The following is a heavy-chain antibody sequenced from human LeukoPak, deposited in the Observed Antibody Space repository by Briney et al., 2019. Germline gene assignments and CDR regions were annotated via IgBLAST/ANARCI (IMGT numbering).Heavy chain of an antibody. D-gene: IGHD3-10*01. CDR1: GFTFRNYA. CDR3: AKDPMVRGLTYDY. V-gene: IGHV3-23*01. J-gene: IGHJ4*02. Sequence: GGSLRLSCAASGFTFRNYAMTWVRQAPGKGLEWVSAIGPTGWSTYYADSVKGRLTISRDNSKNTLYLQMNSLRAEDTAVYYCAKDPMVRGLTYDYWGQGTLVTVSS. CDR2: IGPTGWST.